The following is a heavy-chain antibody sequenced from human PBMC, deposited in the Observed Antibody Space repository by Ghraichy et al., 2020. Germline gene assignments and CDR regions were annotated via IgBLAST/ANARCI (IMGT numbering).Heavy chain of an antibody. V-gene: IGHV4-59*01. CDR3: AREGYDSSGYKRGFDS. Sequence: SETLSLTSTVSGGSIDSFYWSWIRQPPGKGLEWIAYISYSGRTNYNPSLKSRVTISLDTSKNQFSLKLTSVTAADTAVYFCAREGYDSSGYKRGFDSWGQGNLVTVSS. CDR2: ISYSGRT. D-gene: IGHD3-22*01. CDR1: GGSIDSFY. J-gene: IGHJ4*02.